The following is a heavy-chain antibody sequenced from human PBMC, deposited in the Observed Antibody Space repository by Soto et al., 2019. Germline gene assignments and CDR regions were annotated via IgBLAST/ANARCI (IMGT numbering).Heavy chain of an antibody. CDR2: ISSSSSYI. CDR3: AREVWFSPYYFDY. D-gene: IGHD3-10*01. CDR1: GFTFSSYS. V-gene: IGHV3-21*01. Sequence: GSLRLSCAASGFTFSSYSMNWVRQAPGKGLEWVSSISSSSSYIYYADSVKGRFTISRDNAKNSLYLQMNSLRAEDTAVYYCAREVWFSPYYFDYWGQGTLVTVAS. J-gene: IGHJ4*02.